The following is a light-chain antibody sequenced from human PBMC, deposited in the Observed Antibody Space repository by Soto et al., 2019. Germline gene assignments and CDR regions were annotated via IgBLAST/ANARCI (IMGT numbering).Light chain of an antibody. CDR3: QQRDNWPT. V-gene: IGKV3-11*01. J-gene: IGKJ2*01. Sequence: EVVLRQSPATLSLSPGERATLSCRASQGVNSFLAWYQQKPGQAPRLLIYDASNRATGIPARFSGSGSGTDFTLTISSLEPEDFAVYYCQQRDNWPTFGQGTKLEIK. CDR2: DAS. CDR1: QGVNSF.